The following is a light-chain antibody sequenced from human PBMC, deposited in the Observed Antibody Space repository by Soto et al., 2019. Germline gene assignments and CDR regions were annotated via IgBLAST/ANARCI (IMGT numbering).Light chain of an antibody. CDR2: GAS. V-gene: IGKV3-20*01. Sequence: ENVLTQSPGTLSLSPGERATLSCRASQSVSSSYLAWYQQKPGQAPRFLIYGASSRATGIPDRFSGSGSGTDFTLTISRLEPEDFAMYYCHQYGSSPPVTFGQGTRLEIK. CDR3: HQYGSSPPVT. J-gene: IGKJ5*01. CDR1: QSVSSSY.